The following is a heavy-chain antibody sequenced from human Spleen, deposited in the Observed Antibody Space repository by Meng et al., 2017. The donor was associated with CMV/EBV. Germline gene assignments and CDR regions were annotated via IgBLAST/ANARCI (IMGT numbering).Heavy chain of an antibody. CDR1: GGTFSSYA. D-gene: IGHD2-8*01. V-gene: IGHV1-69*10. CDR3: ARGDRMADYYYNMDV. CDR2: IIPILGVT. Sequence: SVKVSCKASGGTFSSYAISWVRQAPGQGLEWMGGIIPILGVTNHAQKFQDRSTITADKSTSTAYMELNSLRSEDTAIYYCARGDRMADYYYNMDVWGQGTTVTVSS. J-gene: IGHJ6*02.